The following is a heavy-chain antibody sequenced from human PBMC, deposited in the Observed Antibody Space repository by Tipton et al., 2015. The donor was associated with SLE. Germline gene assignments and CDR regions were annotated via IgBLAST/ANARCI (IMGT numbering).Heavy chain of an antibody. Sequence: QVQLVQSGAEVKRPGASVKVSCKASGYTFTSYYMHWVRQAPGQGLEWMGWISAYNGNTNYAQKLQGRVTMTTDTSTSTAYMELRSLRSDDTAVYYCALEILSGSYPGFDYWGQGTLVTVSS. CDR2: ISAYNGNT. J-gene: IGHJ4*02. V-gene: IGHV1-18*04. CDR3: ALEILSGSYPGFDY. D-gene: IGHD1-26*01. CDR1: GYTFTSYY.